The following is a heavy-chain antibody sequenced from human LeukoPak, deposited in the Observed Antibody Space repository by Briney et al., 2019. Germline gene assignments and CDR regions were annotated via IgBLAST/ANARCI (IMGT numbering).Heavy chain of an antibody. CDR1: GYTFTSYG. Sequence: ASVKVSCKASGYTFTSYGISWVRQAPGQGLEWMGWISAYNGNTNYAQKLQGRVTMTTDTSTSTAYMELRSLRSDDTAVYYCARDDEYYDYVWGSYRTCDYWGQGTLVTVSS. CDR3: ARDDEYYDYVWGSYRTCDY. J-gene: IGHJ4*02. D-gene: IGHD3-16*02. CDR2: ISAYNGNT. V-gene: IGHV1-18*01.